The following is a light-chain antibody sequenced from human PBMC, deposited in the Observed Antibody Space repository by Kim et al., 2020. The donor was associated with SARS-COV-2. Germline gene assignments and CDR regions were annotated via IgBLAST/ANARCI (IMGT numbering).Light chain of an antibody. CDR1: QSVTNN. Sequence: YPGQSATLSCRASQSVTNNLAWYQHKPGQAPRLLIYGASTRATGIPARFSGSGSGTEFTLTISSLQSEDFAVYYCQQYNNWPPFTFGPGTKVDIK. J-gene: IGKJ3*01. V-gene: IGKV3-15*01. CDR2: GAS. CDR3: QQYNNWPPFT.